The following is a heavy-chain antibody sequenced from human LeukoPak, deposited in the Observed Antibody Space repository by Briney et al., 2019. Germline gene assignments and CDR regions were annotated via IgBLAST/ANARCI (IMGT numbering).Heavy chain of an antibody. V-gene: IGHV1-2*02. CDR1: GYTFTGYY. CDR3: ARDTTEARPLRFLEWLSSFDY. CDR2: INPNSGGT. J-gene: IGHJ4*02. Sequence: GASVKVSCKASGYTFTGYYMHWVRQAPGQGLEWMGWINPNSGGTNYAQKLQGRVTMTTDTSTSTAYMELRSLRSDDTAVYYCARDTTEARPLRFLEWLSSFDYWGQGTLVTVSS. D-gene: IGHD3-3*01.